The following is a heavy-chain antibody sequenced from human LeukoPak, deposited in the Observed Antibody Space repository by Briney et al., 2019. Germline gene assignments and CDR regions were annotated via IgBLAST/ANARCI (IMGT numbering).Heavy chain of an antibody. CDR2: ISAYNGST. V-gene: IGHV1-18*01. D-gene: IGHD2-2*01. J-gene: IGHJ4*02. CDR3: ARVEAYCSRTSCHDY. Sequence: ASVKVSCKASGYTFTSYGISWVRQAPGQGLEWMGWISAYNGSTDYAQKFQGRVTMTTDTSTSTAYMELRSLKSDDTAVYYCARVEAYCSRTSCHDYWGLGTLVTVSS. CDR1: GYTFTSYG.